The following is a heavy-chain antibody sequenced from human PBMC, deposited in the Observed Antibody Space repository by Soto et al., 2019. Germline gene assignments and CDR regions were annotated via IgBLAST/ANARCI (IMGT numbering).Heavy chain of an antibody. J-gene: IGHJ6*02. D-gene: IGHD3-3*01. CDR2: ISAYNGNT. V-gene: IGHV1-18*01. Sequence: QVQLVQSGAEVKKPGASVKVSCKASGYTFTSYGISWVRQAPGQGLEWMGWISAYNGNTNYAQKLQGRVTMATDRSKRTAYMEVRSLRSDDPAVYDCAAETIPHYYGMDVWGQGTTVTVSS. CDR1: GYTFTSYG. CDR3: AAETIPHYYGMDV.